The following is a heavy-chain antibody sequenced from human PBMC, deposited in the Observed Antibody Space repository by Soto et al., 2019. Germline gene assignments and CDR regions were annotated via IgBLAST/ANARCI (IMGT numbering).Heavy chain of an antibody. J-gene: IGHJ5*02. CDR2: IYYSGST. V-gene: IGHV4-39*02. CDR1: GGSISSSSYY. CDR3: ARDKLDCSGGSCYSGPASNPNWFDP. Sequence: QLQLQESGPGLVKPSETLSLTCTVSGGSISSSSYYWGWIRQPPGKGLEWIGSIYYSGSTYYNPSLKSRVPISVDTPKNQLSLKLSSVTAADTAVYYCARDKLDCSGGSCYSGPASNPNWFDPWGQGTLVTVSS. D-gene: IGHD2-15*01.